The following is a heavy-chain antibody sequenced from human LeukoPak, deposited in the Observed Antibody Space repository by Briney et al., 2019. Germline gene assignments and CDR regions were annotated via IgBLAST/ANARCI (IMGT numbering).Heavy chain of an antibody. V-gene: IGHV3-11*04. D-gene: IGHD3-22*01. CDR3: ARDQRDSNRIRALDI. J-gene: IGHJ3*02. CDR2: ISSSGSTI. CDR1: GFTFSDYY. Sequence: KPGGSLRLSCAASGFTFSDYYMSWIRQAPGKGLEWVSYISSSGSTIYYADSVKGRFTVSRDNGKNSLYLQMNSLRAEDTAVYYCARDQRDSNRIRALDIWGQGTMVTVSS.